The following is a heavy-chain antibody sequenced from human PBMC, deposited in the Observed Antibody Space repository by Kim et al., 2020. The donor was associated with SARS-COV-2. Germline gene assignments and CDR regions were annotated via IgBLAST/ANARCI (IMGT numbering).Heavy chain of an antibody. J-gene: IGHJ4*02. CDR2: ISYDGSNK. CDR3: ARELLGDYYGSGSY. V-gene: IGHV3-30-3*01. CDR1: GFTFSSYA. Sequence: GGSLRLSCAASGFTFSSYAMHWVRQAPGKGLEWVAVISYDGSNKYYADSVKGRFTISRDNSKNTLYLQMNSLRAEDTAVYYCARELLGDYYGSGSYWGQGTLVTVSS. D-gene: IGHD3-10*01.